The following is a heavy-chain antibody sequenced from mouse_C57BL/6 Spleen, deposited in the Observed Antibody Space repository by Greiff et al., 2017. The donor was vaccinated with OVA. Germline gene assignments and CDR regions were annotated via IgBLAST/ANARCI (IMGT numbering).Heavy chain of an antibody. V-gene: IGHV1-50*01. J-gene: IGHJ3*01. CDR1: GYTFTSYW. CDR2: IDPSDSYT. CDR3: EGGLPVFAY. Sequence: QVQLQQPGAELVKPGASVKLSCKASGYTFTSYWMQWVKQRPGQGLEWIGEIDPSDSYTNYNQKFKGKATLTVDTSSSTAYMQLSSLTSEDAAVYYCEGGLPVFAYWGQGTLVTVSA. D-gene: IGHD2-4*01.